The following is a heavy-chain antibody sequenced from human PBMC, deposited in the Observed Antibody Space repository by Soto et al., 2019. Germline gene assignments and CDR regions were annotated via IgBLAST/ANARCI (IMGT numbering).Heavy chain of an antibody. CDR2: IYHSGST. Sequence: PSETLSLTCAVSGGSISSGGYSWSWIRQPPGKGLEWIGYIYHSGSTYYNPSLKSRVTISVDRSKNQVSLKLSSVTAADTAVYYCASLYGDPGGYDFDYWGQGTLVTVSS. V-gene: IGHV4-30-2*01. CDR1: GGSISSGGYS. CDR3: ASLYGDPGGYDFDY. D-gene: IGHD4-17*01. J-gene: IGHJ4*02.